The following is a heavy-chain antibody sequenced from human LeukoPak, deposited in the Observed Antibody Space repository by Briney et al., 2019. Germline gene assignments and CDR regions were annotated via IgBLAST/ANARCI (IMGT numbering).Heavy chain of an antibody. D-gene: IGHD6-19*01. V-gene: IGHV3-21*01. CDR3: ARYSSGWYSNYFDY. J-gene: IGHJ4*02. CDR1: GFTFSSYS. Sequence: GGSLRLSCAASGFTFSSYSMNWVRQAPGKGLEWVSSISSSSSYIYYADSVKGRFTISRDNAKNSLYLQVNSLRAEDTAVYYCARYSSGWYSNYFDYWGQGTLVTVSS. CDR2: ISSSSSYI.